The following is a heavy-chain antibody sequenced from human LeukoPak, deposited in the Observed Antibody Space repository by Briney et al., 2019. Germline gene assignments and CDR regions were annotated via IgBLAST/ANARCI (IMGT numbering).Heavy chain of an antibody. Sequence: SVKVSCKASGGTFSSYAISWVRQAPGQGLEWMGGIIPIFGTANYAQKFQGRVTITADESTSTAYMELSSLRSEDTAVYYCARVKKFGELLNWFDPWGQGTLVAVSS. CDR2: IIPIFGTA. J-gene: IGHJ5*02. V-gene: IGHV1-69*13. D-gene: IGHD3-10*01. CDR1: GGTFSSYA. CDR3: ARVKKFGELLNWFDP.